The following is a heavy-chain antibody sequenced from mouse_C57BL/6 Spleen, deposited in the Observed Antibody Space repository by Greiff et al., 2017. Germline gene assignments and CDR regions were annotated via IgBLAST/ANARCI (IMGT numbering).Heavy chain of an antibody. J-gene: IGHJ4*01. D-gene: IGHD2-3*01. V-gene: IGHV1-69*01. CDR2: IDPSDSYT. Sequence: QVQLQQPGAELVMPGASVKLSCTASGYTFTSYWMHWVKQRPGQGLEWIGVIDPSDSYTNYNQKFKGKSTLTVDKSSSTAYMQLSSLTSEDSAVYYCASIYEDAMDYWGQGTSVTVSS. CDR3: ASIYEDAMDY. CDR1: GYTFTSYW.